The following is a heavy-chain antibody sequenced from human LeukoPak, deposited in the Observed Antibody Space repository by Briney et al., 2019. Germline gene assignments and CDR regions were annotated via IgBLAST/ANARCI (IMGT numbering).Heavy chain of an antibody. CDR3: ARWAKHWFDP. J-gene: IGHJ5*02. CDR2: IYYSGST. CDR1: GGSISSSSYY. Sequence: PSETPSLTCTVSGGSISSSSYYWGWIRQPPGKGLEWIGSIYYSGSTYYNPSLKSRVTISVDTSKNQFSLKLSSVTAADTAVYYCARWAKHWFDPWGQGTLVTVSS. V-gene: IGHV4-39*07.